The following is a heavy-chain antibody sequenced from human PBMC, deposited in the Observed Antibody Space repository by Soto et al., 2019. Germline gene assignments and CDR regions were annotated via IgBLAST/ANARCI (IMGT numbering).Heavy chain of an antibody. J-gene: IGHJ4*02. Sequence: GESLKISCKGSGYSFTSYWIGWVRQMPGKGLEWMGVIYPGDSDTRYSPSFQGQVTISADKSISTAYLQWSSLKASDTAMYYCARPLIAAAGIPGRIDYWGQGTLVTVSS. CDR2: IYPGDSDT. CDR1: GYSFTSYW. CDR3: ARPLIAAAGIPGRIDY. V-gene: IGHV5-51*01. D-gene: IGHD6-13*01.